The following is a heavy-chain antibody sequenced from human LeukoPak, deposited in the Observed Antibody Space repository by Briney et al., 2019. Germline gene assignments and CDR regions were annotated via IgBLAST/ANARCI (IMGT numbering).Heavy chain of an antibody. CDR2: VYYTGST. V-gene: IGHV4-59*02. Sequence: PSETLSLTCSVSGGSVSSYYWSWIRQPPGKGLEWIGYVYYTGSTNYNPSLKSRVTMFEDKSKNQFSLRLYSVTAADTAVYYCARGYCSGGSCYSWFDPWGQGTLVTVSS. CDR1: GGSVSSYY. D-gene: IGHD2-15*01. CDR3: ARGYCSGGSCYSWFDP. J-gene: IGHJ5*02.